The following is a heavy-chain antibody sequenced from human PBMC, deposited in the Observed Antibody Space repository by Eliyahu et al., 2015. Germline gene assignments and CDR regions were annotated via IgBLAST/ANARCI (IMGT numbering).Heavy chain of an antibody. CDR3: ARVVLRGGQPRAFDF. J-gene: IGHJ4*02. V-gene: IGHV3-74*03. CDR1: GFTFSSYW. CDR2: IDGEGSDT. Sequence: EVQLVESGGGLVQPGGSLRLSCAASGFTFSSYWMHWVRQAPGKGLIWVSGIDGEGSDTTYADSVKGRFTISRDNAKNTLFLQMNSLRVDDTAVYYCARVVLRGGQPRAFDFWGQGTLVTVSS. D-gene: IGHD3-10*01.